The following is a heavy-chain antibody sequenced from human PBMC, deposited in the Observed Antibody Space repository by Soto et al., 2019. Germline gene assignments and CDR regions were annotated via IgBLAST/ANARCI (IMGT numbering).Heavy chain of an antibody. V-gene: IGHV4-4*07. CDR1: GISFNSYY. CDR2: KFPTGSS. J-gene: IGHJ6*02. CDR3: ATLYSSFSYAGMDA. Sequence: QVQLHESGPQGVKTSETLSLTCSVSGISFNSYYWAWIRQPVGKGLEWLGHKFPTGSSTYSPSLESRVTIGLDKAKNQVSLTLTSVTAADSGIYYCATLYSSFSYAGMDAWGQGTAVSVSS. D-gene: IGHD6-13*01.